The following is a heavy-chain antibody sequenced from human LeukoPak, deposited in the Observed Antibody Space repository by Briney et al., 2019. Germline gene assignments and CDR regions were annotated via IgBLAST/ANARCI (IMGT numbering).Heavy chain of an antibody. CDR2: IYTSEST. V-gene: IGHV4-61*02. CDR3: ARDAVVPASLLDY. J-gene: IGHJ4*02. Sequence: SETLSLTCSVSGGSISSSNYYWSWIRQPAGKGLEWIGRIYTSESTNYNPSLKSRVTISVDTSRNQFSLKLTSVTAADTAVYYCARDAVVPASLLDYWGQGTLVTVSS. D-gene: IGHD2-2*01. CDR1: GGSISSSNYY.